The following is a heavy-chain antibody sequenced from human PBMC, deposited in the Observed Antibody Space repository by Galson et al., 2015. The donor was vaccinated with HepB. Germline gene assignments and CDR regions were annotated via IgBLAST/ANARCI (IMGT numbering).Heavy chain of an antibody. Sequence: SVKVSCKASGDTFSPYSITWVRQAPGQGLQWVGRIIPTLGVRHYAQMLQGRITITASRSANAAYLELSSLRSEDTAIYFCARGDCGRDCFTSSLDSWGQGTPVTVSS. CDR3: ARGDCGRDCFTSSLDS. CDR2: IIPTLGVR. J-gene: IGHJ4*02. CDR1: GDTFSPYS. V-gene: IGHV1-69*04. D-gene: IGHD2-21*02.